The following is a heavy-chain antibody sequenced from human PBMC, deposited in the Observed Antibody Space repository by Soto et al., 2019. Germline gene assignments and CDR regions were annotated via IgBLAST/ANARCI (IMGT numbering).Heavy chain of an antibody. J-gene: IGHJ4*02. V-gene: IGHV1-69*06. Sequence: ASVKVSCKASGGTFSSYAISWVRQAPGQGLEWMGGIIPISGTANYAQKFQGRVTITADKSTSTAYMELSSLRSEDTAVYYCARKATDTVRGYDYWGQGTPVTGSS. D-gene: IGHD5-18*01. CDR2: IIPISGTA. CDR3: ARKATDTVRGYDY. CDR1: GGTFSSYA.